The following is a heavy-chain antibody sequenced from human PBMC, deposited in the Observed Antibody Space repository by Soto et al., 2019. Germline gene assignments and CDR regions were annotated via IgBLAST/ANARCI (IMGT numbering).Heavy chain of an antibody. CDR1: GGSINSGDYY. Sequence: PSETLSHTRTVSGGSINSGDYYWPSVRQPPGKGLEWIGNIFHSGSTYYTPSLQSRVTISLDTSKNHFSLKLSSVTPADTAVYYCARARYYGSGTYYNFYSGMDVWGQGTTVT. J-gene: IGHJ6*02. V-gene: IGHV4-30-4*01. CDR3: ARARYYGSGTYYNFYSGMDV. CDR2: IFHSGST. D-gene: IGHD3-10*01.